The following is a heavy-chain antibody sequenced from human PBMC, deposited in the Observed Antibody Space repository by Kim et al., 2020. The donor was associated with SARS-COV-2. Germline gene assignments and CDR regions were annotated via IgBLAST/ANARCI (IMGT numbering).Heavy chain of an antibody. Sequence: GGSLRLSCTTSGFNFRDYGLVWVRQAPGKGLEWVGLIRIKAYGETTEYAASVKRRFTISRDDSKGIAYLQMNSLKTEDTAVYYCCLEPGSDWNYVFEYWGQGTLVTVSS. J-gene: IGHJ4*02. CDR2: IRIKAYGETT. V-gene: IGHV3-49*04. CDR1: GFNFRDYG. D-gene: IGHD1-7*01. CDR3: CLEPGSDWNYVFEY.